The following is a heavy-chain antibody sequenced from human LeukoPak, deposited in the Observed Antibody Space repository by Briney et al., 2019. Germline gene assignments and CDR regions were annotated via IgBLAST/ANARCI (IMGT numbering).Heavy chain of an antibody. J-gene: IGHJ1*01. CDR1: GFTFSSYA. CDR3: AKGPLGPTVTAYFQH. CDR2: ISGSGGST. Sequence: GGSLRLSCAASGFTFSSYAMSWVRQAPGKGLEWVSAISGSGGSTYYADSVKGRFTISRDNSKNTLYLQMNSLRAEDTAVYYCAKGPLGPTVTAYFQHWGQGTLVTVSS. V-gene: IGHV3-23*01. D-gene: IGHD4-11*01.